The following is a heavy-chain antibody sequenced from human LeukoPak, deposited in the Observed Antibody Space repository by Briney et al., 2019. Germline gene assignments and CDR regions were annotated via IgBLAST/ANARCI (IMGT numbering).Heavy chain of an antibody. V-gene: IGHV3-23*01. J-gene: IGHJ4*02. CDR1: GFTFSNYA. CDR2: INGSGGKT. D-gene: IGHD3-22*01. Sequence: QSGGSLRLSCTASGFTFSNYAMSWVRQAPGKGLEWVSGINGSGGKTYYADSVKGRFTISRDNSKNTLYLQMNSLRAEDTAVYYCAKDILHNTMIVVVITSPFDYWGQGTLVTVSS. CDR3: AKDILHNTMIVVVITSPFDY.